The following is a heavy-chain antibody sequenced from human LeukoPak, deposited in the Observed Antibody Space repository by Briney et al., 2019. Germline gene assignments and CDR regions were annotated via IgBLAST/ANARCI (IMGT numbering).Heavy chain of an antibody. CDR2: ISAYNGNT. J-gene: IGHJ5*02. CDR1: GYTFTSYG. V-gene: IGHV1-18*01. Sequence: ASVKVSCKASGYTFTSYGISWVRQAPGQGLEGMGWISAYNGNTNYAQKLQGRVTMTTDTSTSTAYMELRSLRSDDTAVYYCARDPTIFGVVTWFDPWGQGTLVTVSS. CDR3: ARDPTIFGVVTWFDP. D-gene: IGHD3-3*01.